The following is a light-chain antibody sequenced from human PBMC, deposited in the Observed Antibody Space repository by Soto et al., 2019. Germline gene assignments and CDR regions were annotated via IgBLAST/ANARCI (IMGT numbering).Light chain of an antibody. CDR2: AAS. CDR3: QQYYSYPRT. J-gene: IGKJ1*01. Sequence: AIRMTQSPSSLSASTGDRVTITCRASQGISSYLAWYQQKPGKAPKLLIYAASTLQSGVPSRFSGSGSGTDFTLPISCLQSEDFATYYCQQYYSYPRTFSQGTKVEIK. CDR1: QGISSY. V-gene: IGKV1-8*01.